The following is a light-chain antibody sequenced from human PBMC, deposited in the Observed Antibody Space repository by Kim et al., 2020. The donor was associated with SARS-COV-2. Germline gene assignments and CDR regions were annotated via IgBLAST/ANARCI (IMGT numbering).Light chain of an antibody. CDR2: GAS. CDR1: PSIRSN. J-gene: IGKJ2*01. CDR3: QQYNNWPPGVYT. V-gene: IGKV3-15*01. Sequence: PGERATPSCRASPSIRSNVAWYQKKPGQAPRLLIYGASTRATGIPARFSGSGSGTEFTLTISSLQSEDFAVYYCQQYNNWPPGVYTFGQGTKLEI.